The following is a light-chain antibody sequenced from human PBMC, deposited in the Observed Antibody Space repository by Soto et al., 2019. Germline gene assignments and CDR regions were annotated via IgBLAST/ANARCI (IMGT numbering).Light chain of an antibody. CDR2: DAS. V-gene: IGKV3-15*01. CDR1: QSVSTD. CDR3: QQYFRWPPCT. Sequence: EVLVTQSPATLSVSPGEGATLSCRASQSVSTDLAWYQQKPGQAPRLLIYDASIRAIGVPARFSGSGSGTDFTFTISSLQSEDSVIYYCQQYFRWPPCTFGQGTKVE. J-gene: IGKJ1*01.